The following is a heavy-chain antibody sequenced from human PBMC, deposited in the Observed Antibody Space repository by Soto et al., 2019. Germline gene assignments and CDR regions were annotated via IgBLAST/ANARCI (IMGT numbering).Heavy chain of an antibody. J-gene: IGHJ3*02. D-gene: IGHD6-19*01. CDR1: GFTFTSSA. CDR2: IVVGSGNT. CDR3: AAGVGAVAGTGAFDI. Sequence: VKVSCKASGFTFTSSAVQWVRQARGQRLEWIGWIVVGSGNTNYAQKFQERVTITRDMSTSTAYMELSSLRSEDTAVYYCAAGVGAVAGTGAFDIWGQGTMVTVSS. V-gene: IGHV1-58*01.